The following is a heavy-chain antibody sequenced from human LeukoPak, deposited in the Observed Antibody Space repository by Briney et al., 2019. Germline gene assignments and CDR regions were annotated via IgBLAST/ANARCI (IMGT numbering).Heavy chain of an antibody. CDR3: AHKVPWLSGVYFDY. V-gene: IGHV2-5*02. CDR2: IYWDDDK. D-gene: IGHD3-22*01. J-gene: IGHJ4*02. Sequence: SGPTLVKPTQTLTLTCTFSGFSLSTSGVGVGWIRQPPGKALEWLALIYWDDDKRYSPSLKSRLTITKDTSKNQVVLTMTNMDPVETATYYCAHKVPWLSGVYFDYWGQGTLVTVSS. CDR1: GFSLSTSGVG.